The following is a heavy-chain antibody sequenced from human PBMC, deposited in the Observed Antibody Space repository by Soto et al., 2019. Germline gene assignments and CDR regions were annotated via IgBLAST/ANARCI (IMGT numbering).Heavy chain of an antibody. V-gene: IGHV5-51*01. Sequence: GESLKISCKGSGYSFSSNWIAWVRPLPGKGLEWMGIIYPDDSDTRYSPSFQGQVTTSAEKSISTAYLQWSSLKASDTALYYCVRRRDGIGGNCYSESWFDPWGQGTLVTVSS. CDR3: VRRRDGIGGNCYSESWFDP. CDR2: IYPDDSDT. CDR1: GYSFSSNW. J-gene: IGHJ5*02. D-gene: IGHD2-15*01.